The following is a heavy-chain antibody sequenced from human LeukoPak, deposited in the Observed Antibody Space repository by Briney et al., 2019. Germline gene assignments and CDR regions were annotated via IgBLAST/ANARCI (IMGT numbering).Heavy chain of an antibody. J-gene: IGHJ6*02. V-gene: IGHV4-4*07. Sequence: SETLSLTCTVSGGSIGSYYWSWIRQPAGKGLEWIGRIYTSGSTNYNPSLKSRVTMSVDTSKNQFSLKLSSVTAADTAVYYCARETRNGIAVAADYYYHGMDVWGQGTTVTVSS. CDR3: ARETRNGIAVAADYYYHGMDV. CDR1: GGSIGSYY. D-gene: IGHD6-19*01. CDR2: IYTSGST.